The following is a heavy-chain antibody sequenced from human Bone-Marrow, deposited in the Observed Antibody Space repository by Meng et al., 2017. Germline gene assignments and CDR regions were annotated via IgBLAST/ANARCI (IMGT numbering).Heavy chain of an antibody. V-gene: IGHV3-7*01. CDR1: GFTFSSYW. Sequence: GESLKISCAASGFTFSSYWMSWVRQAPGKGLEWVANIKQDGSEKYYVDSVKGRFTISRDNAKNSLYLQMNSLRAEDTAVYYCARGHITVVRGAYYFDHWGQGTLVTVSS. CDR3: ARGHITVVRGAYYFDH. CDR2: IKQDGSEK. D-gene: IGHD3-10*01. J-gene: IGHJ4*02.